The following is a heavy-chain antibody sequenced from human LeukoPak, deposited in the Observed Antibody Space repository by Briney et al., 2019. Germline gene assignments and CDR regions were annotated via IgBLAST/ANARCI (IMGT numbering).Heavy chain of an antibody. V-gene: IGHV3-30*03. D-gene: IGHD2-15*01. CDR3: AWELLTPDNF. CDR2: ISYDGSNK. CDR1: GFTFSSYG. Sequence: AGGSLRLSCAASGFTFSSYGMHWVRQAPGKGLEWVAVISYDGSNKYYADSVKGRFTTSRDNSKNTLYLQMNRLRAEDTAVYYCAWELLTPDNFWGQGTLVTVSS. J-gene: IGHJ4*02.